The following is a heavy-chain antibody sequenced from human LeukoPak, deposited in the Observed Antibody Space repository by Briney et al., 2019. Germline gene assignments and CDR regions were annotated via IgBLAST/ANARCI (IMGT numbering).Heavy chain of an antibody. V-gene: IGHV3-43D*04. CDR1: GFTFDDYA. CDR2: ISWDGGST. D-gene: IGHD6-13*01. Sequence: GGSLRLSCAASGFTFDDYAMHWVRHAAGKGLEWVSFISWDGGSTYYADSVKGRFTISRDNSKNSLYLQMNSLRAEDTALYYCAKDSAGAAGSNYYYGMDVWGKGTTVTVSS. CDR3: AKDSAGAAGSNYYYGMDV. J-gene: IGHJ6*04.